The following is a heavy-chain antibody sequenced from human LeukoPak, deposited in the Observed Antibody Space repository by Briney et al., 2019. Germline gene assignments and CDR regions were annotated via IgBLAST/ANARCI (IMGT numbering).Heavy chain of an antibody. D-gene: IGHD1-1*01. CDR2: IIPIFGTA. Sequence: GASVKVSCKASGGTFSSYAISWVRQAPGQGLEWMGGIIPIFGTANYAQKFQGRVTITADESTSTAYMELSSLRSEDTAVYYCARVQTYYYYMDVWGKGTTVTISS. J-gene: IGHJ6*03. CDR1: GGTFSSYA. V-gene: IGHV1-69*13. CDR3: ARVQTYYYYMDV.